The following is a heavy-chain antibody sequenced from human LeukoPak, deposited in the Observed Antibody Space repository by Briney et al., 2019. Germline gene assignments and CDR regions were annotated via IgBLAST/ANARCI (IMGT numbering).Heavy chain of an antibody. CDR1: GFTFSTYG. Sequence: PGGSLRLSCAASGFTFSTYGMHWVRQAPGKGLEWGAFMRNDGSNKYYADSVRGRFTISRDNSKNTLYLQMNSLKAEDTAVYYCAKANTGGGSNNLGYFHHWGQGTLVTVSS. CDR2: MRNDGSNK. CDR3: AKANTGGGSNNLGYFHH. V-gene: IGHV3-30*02. D-gene: IGHD3-16*01. J-gene: IGHJ1*01.